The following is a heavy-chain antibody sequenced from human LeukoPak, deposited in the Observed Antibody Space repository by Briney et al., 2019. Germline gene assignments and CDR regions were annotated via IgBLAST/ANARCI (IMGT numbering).Heavy chain of an antibody. CDR1: GGSITSGSHY. D-gene: IGHD1-7*01. CDR3: ARHVDNSPPPNYFDP. Sequence: PSETLSLTCTVSGGSITSGSHYWGWIRQPPGKGLEWIGSFYYSGTTYYNPSLKSRVTTSVDTSKNQFSLRLRSVTAADTAVYYCARHVDNSPPPNYFDPWGQGTLVTVSS. V-gene: IGHV4-39*01. CDR2: FYYSGTT. J-gene: IGHJ5*02.